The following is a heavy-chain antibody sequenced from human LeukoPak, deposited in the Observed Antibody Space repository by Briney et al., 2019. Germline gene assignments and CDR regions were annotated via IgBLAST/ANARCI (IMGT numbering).Heavy chain of an antibody. CDR1: GYTYTSYA. Sequence: EASVKVSCKASGYTYTSYAMHWVRQAPGQRLEWMGWINAGNGNTKYSQKFQGRVTITRDTSASTAYMELSSLRSEDTAVYYCARGSLWFGELLNGMDVWGQGTTVTVSS. CDR2: INAGNGNT. D-gene: IGHD3-10*01. J-gene: IGHJ6*02. V-gene: IGHV1-3*01. CDR3: ARGSLWFGELLNGMDV.